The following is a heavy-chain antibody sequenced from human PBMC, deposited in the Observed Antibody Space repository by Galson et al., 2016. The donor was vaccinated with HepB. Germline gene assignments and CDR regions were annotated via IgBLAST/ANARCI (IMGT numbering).Heavy chain of an antibody. CDR2: ITGSGTTT. D-gene: IGHD3-16*01. V-gene: IGHV3-23*01. CDR1: GFTFSTSG. J-gene: IGHJ4*01. Sequence: SLRLSCAASGFTFSTSGMSWVRQTPGRGLEWVAGITGSGTTTHYADSVKGRFTISRDTYTNTWYLYMNSLRAGDTAVYYCGKHGGFDYWGQGAMVTVSS. CDR3: GKHGGFDY.